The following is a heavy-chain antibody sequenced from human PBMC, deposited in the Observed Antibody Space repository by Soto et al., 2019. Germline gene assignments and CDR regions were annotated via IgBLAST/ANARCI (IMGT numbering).Heavy chain of an antibody. J-gene: IGHJ3*02. CDR3: ARHSSYYDFWSGSPNPAFDI. Sequence: PSETPSPTLTFSCGSLSSSCFYLGWVRPPPGEGVGWIGSIYYSGSTYYNPSLKSRVTISVDTSKNQFSLKLSSVTAADTAVYYCARHSSYYDFWSGSPNPAFDIWGQGTMVTVSS. CDR2: IYYSGST. V-gene: IGHV4-39*01. D-gene: IGHD3-3*01. CDR1: CGSLSSSCFY.